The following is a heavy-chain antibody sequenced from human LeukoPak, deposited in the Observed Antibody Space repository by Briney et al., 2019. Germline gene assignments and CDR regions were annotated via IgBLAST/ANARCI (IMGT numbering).Heavy chain of an antibody. Sequence: ASVKVSCKASGYTFTSYDSNWVRQATGQGLEWMGWMNPNSGNTGYAQKFQCRVTITRNTSISTAYMELSSLRSEDTAVYYCARGPLRGVRQKNWFDPWGQGTLVTVSS. J-gene: IGHJ5*02. CDR3: ARGPLRGVRQKNWFDP. D-gene: IGHD3-10*01. V-gene: IGHV1-8*03. CDR1: GYTFTSYD. CDR2: MNPNSGNT.